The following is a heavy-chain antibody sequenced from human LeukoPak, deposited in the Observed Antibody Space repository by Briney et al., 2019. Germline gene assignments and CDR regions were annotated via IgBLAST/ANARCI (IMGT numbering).Heavy chain of an antibody. CDR3: ASKFREWLGDAFDL. J-gene: IGHJ3*01. Sequence: PGRSLRLSCAASGFTFSSYSMNWVRQAPRKGLEWVSSISSSSSYIYYADSVKGRFTIYRDNAKNSLYLQMNILRAEHTGVSYFASKFREWLGDAFDLWGQGTMVNGSS. D-gene: IGHD6-19*01. V-gene: IGHV3-21*01. CDR1: GFTFSSYS. CDR2: ISSSSSYI.